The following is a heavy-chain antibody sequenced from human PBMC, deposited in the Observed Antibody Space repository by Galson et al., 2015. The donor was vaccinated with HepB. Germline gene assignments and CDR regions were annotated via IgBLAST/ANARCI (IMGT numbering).Heavy chain of an antibody. J-gene: IGHJ6*02. CDR2: ISGSGGST. Sequence: SLRLSCAASGFTFSSYAMSWVRQAPGKGLEWVSAISGSGGSTYYADSVKGRFTISRDNSKNTLYLQMNSLRAEDTAVYYCAKRSYGDYVTGYYYYGMDVWGQGTTVTVSS. CDR3: AKRSYGDYVTGYYYYGMDV. V-gene: IGHV3-23*01. CDR1: GFTFSSYA. D-gene: IGHD4-17*01.